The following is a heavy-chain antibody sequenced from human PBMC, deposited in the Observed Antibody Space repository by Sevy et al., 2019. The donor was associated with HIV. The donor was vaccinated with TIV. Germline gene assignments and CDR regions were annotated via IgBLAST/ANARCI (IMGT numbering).Heavy chain of an antibody. CDR1: GDSIRSSVHF. CDR3: ARHCLHYFDNTGYGEAFDI. CDR2: IHHRCDS. V-gene: IGHV4-39*01. D-gene: IGHD3-22*01. J-gene: IGHJ3*02. Sequence: SETLSLTCTVSGDSIRSSVHFWAWIRQPPGKGLQWLGSIHHRCDSYYYPSLRSRVTISVDTSKNQVSLNLNSMTAADTAVYFCARHCLHYFDNTGYGEAFDIWGQGSLVTVSS.